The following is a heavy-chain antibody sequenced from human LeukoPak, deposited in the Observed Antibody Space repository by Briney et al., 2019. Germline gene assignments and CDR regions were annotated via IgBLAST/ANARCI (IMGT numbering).Heavy chain of an antibody. Sequence: SETLSLTCTVSGGSISSYYWSWIRQPPGKGLEWIGYIYYSGSTNYNPSLKSRVTISVDTSKNQFSLKLGSVTAADTAVYYCARDAPVRYSGSYFDYWGQGTLVTVSS. CDR1: GGSISSYY. V-gene: IGHV4-59*01. J-gene: IGHJ4*02. CDR2: IYYSGST. D-gene: IGHD1-26*01. CDR3: ARDAPVRYSGSYFDY.